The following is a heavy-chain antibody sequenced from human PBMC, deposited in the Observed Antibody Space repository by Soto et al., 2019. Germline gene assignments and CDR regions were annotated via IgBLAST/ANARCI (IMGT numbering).Heavy chain of an antibody. CDR3: ARHGHLGVAVAAPNWFDP. D-gene: IGHD6-19*01. J-gene: IGHJ5*02. Sequence: PSEPLSLTCTVSGGSISSYYWSWIRQPPGKGLEWIGYIYYSGSTNYNPSLKSRVTISVDTSKNQFSLKLSSVTAADTAAYSCARHGHLGVAVAAPNWFDPWGQGTLVTVSS. CDR1: GGSISSYY. V-gene: IGHV4-59*08. CDR2: IYYSGST.